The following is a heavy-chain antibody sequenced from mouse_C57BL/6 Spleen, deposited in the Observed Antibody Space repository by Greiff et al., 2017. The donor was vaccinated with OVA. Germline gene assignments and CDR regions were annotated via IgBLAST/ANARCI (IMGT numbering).Heavy chain of an antibody. V-gene: IGHV1-15*01. CDR1: GYTFTDYE. D-gene: IGHD2-4*01. CDR2: IDPETGGT. J-gene: IGHJ4*01. Sequence: SGAELVRPGASVTLSCKASGYTFTDYEMHWVKQTPVHGLEWIGAIDPETGGTAYNQKFKGKAILTADKSSSTAYMELRSLTSEDSAVFYCTRSGDYDLYAMDYWGQGTSVTVSS. CDR3: TRSGDYDLYAMDY.